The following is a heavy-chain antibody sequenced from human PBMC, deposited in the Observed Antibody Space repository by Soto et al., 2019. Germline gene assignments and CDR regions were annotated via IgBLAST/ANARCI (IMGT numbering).Heavy chain of an antibody. CDR2: IYFRGNT. CDR1: GDSISRIDYY. D-gene: IGHD3-22*01. CDR3: ARAGGSYDGGGYLFRGAFDI. V-gene: IGHV4-31*03. J-gene: IGHJ3*02. Sequence: PSETLSLTGSVSGDSISRIDYYWTWIRQHPEKGLEWIGSIYFRGNTYYSPSLESRLTISVDTSKNQFSLKLTSVTAADTAVYYCARAGGSYDGGGYLFRGAFDIWGQGTMVTVSS.